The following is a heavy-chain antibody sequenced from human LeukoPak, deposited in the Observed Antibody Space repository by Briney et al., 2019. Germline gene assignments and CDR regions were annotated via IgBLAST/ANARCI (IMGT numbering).Heavy chain of an antibody. CDR1: GFTVSSNY. J-gene: IGHJ5*02. V-gene: IGHV4-38-2*01. D-gene: IGHD3-10*01. Sequence: GSLRLSCAASGFTVSSNYMSWIRQPPGKGLEWIGSIYHSGSTYYNPSLKSRVTISVDTSKNQFSLKLSSVTAADTAVYYCARGLLLWFGELLGWFDPWGQGTLVTVSS. CDR3: ARGLLLWFGELLGWFDP. CDR2: IYHSGST.